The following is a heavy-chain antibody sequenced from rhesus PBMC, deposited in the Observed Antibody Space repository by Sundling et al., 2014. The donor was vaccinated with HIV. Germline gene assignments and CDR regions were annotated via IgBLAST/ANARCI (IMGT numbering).Heavy chain of an antibody. J-gene: IGHJ4*01. V-gene: IGHV4-65*02. CDR2: VHGNSETT. D-gene: IGHD6-31*01. CDR1: GASISSHDW. CDR3: VLASAGDFDF. Sequence: QVQLQESAPGLVKPSETLSLTCAVSGASISSHDWWSWIRQPPGKSLEWIGSVHGNSETTYYNPSLKNRVTVSKDTSKNQFSLNLTSVTAADTAVYFCVLASAGDFDFWGQGVLVTVSS.